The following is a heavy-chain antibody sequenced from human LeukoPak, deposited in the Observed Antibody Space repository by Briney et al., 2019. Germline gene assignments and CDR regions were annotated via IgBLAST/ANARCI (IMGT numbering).Heavy chain of an antibody. V-gene: IGHV4-59*05. Sequence: KPSETLSLTCTVSGGSISSYYWSWIRQPPGKGLEWIGSIYYSGSTYYNPSLKSRVTISVDTSKNQFSLKLSSVTAADTAVYYCARGSGYYYGDFDYWGQGTLVTVSS. CDR2: IYYSGST. CDR1: GGSISSYY. D-gene: IGHD3-22*01. J-gene: IGHJ4*02. CDR3: ARGSGYYYGDFDY.